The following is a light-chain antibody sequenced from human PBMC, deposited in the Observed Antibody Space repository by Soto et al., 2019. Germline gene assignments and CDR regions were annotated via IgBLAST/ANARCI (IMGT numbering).Light chain of an antibody. V-gene: IGLV1-51*01. CDR3: GTWDINLDTVV. CDR1: SSNIGGNY. J-gene: IGLJ2*01. Sequence: QSVLTQPPSVSAAPGQRVTISCSGSSSNIGGNYVSWYQVVPRTAPKLLIYDNHKRHSGVPDRFSGSKSGTSATLGIADLHTWDEAHYYCGTWDINLDTVVFGGGTKLTVL. CDR2: DNH.